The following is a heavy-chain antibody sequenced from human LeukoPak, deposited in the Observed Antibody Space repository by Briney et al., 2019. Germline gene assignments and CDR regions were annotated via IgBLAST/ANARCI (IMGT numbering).Heavy chain of an antibody. CDR2: ISGSGGST. CDR3: VGMRSGWYFDY. V-gene: IGHV3-23*01. Sequence: GGSLRLSCAASGFTFSSYAMSWVRQAPGKGLEWVSAISGSGGSTYYADSVKGRFTISRDNSKNTLYLQMNSLRAEDTAVYYCVGMRSGWYFDYWGQGTLVTVSS. D-gene: IGHD6-19*01. CDR1: GFTFSSYA. J-gene: IGHJ4*02.